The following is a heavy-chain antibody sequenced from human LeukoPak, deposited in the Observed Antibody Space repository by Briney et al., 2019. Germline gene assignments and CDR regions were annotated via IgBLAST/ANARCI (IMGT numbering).Heavy chain of an antibody. J-gene: IGHJ4*02. CDR1: GGSISSHY. CDR2: IYYSGTT. D-gene: IGHD6-6*01. CDR3: ARQADDSSSSLVYFDY. V-gene: IGHV4-59*08. Sequence: SETLSLTCAVSGGSISSHYWSWIRQPPGKGLECVAFIYYSGTTKYNPSLKSRATISADTSKNQFSLKLSSVTAADTAVYYCARQADDSSSSLVYFDYWGQGTLVTVSS.